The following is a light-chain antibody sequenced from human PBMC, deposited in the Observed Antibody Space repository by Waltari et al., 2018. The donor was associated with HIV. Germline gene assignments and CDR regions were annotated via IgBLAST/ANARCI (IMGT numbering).Light chain of an antibody. V-gene: IGLV3-25*03. CDR1: ALPKRS. CDR2: KDN. CDR3: QSADSSGTHWV. Sequence: SYELTQPPSVSVSTGQTARITCSGDALPKRSAYWSWQKPGQAPVLVIYKDNERPSGIPERFSGSSSGTTVTLTISGVQAEDEADYYCQSADSSGTHWVFGGGTKLTVL. J-gene: IGLJ3*02.